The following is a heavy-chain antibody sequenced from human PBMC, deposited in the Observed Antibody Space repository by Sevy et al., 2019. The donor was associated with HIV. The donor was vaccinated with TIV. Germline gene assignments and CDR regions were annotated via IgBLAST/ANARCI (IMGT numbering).Heavy chain of an antibody. J-gene: IGHJ4*02. D-gene: IGHD4-17*01. CDR1: GYSFTSYW. CDR2: IYPGDSDT. Sequence: GESLKISCKGSGYSFTSYWIAWVRQMPGKGLEWMGMIYPGDSDTRYSPPFQGQVTISADKSISTAYLQWNSLKASDTAIYYCARQVEGYGDYPNYFDSWGQGTLVTVSS. CDR3: ARQVEGYGDYPNYFDS. V-gene: IGHV5-51*01.